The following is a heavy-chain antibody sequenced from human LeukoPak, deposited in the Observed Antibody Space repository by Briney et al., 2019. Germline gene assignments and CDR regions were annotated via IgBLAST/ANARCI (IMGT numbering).Heavy chain of an antibody. CDR1: GGSFSDYN. CDR3: SRPSGATPFKRFDH. Sequence: SETLSLTCAVYGGSFSDYNWTWIRQSPGKGLEWIGEIGQNGSTNYNPSLKGRVTISLDTSKNQFSVRLTSVTAADAAVYYCSRPSGATPFKRFDHWGQGALVTVSS. J-gene: IGHJ4*02. V-gene: IGHV4-34*01. CDR2: IGQNGST. D-gene: IGHD4/OR15-4a*01.